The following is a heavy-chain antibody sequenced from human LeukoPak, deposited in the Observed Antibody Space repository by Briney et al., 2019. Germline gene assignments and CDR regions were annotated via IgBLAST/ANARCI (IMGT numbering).Heavy chain of an antibody. D-gene: IGHD4-17*01. CDR3: AKGPPDYGDFVYF. CDR2: IT. Sequence: SVKVSCKASGHTFDRFPINWVRLAPRQRLDITHYAPKFQSRITMTADTSTTTVYMELSRLKSEDTAVYFCAKGPPDYGDFVYFWGQGT. CDR1: GHTFDRFP. V-gene: IGHV1-69*10. J-gene: IGHJ4*02.